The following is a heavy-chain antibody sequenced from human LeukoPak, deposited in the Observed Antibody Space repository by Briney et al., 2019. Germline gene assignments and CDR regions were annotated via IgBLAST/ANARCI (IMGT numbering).Heavy chain of an antibody. Sequence: SETLSLTCAVYGGSFSGYYWSWFRQPPGKGLEWIGEINHSGSTNYNPSLKSRVTISVDTSKNQFSLKLSSVTAADTAVYYCARESGSYPYYFDYWGQGTLVTVSS. CDR3: ARESGSYPYYFDY. V-gene: IGHV4-34*01. CDR2: INHSGST. D-gene: IGHD1-26*01. CDR1: GGSFSGYY. J-gene: IGHJ4*02.